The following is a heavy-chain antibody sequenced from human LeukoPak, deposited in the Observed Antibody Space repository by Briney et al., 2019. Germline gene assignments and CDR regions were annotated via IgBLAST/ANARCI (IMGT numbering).Heavy chain of an antibody. V-gene: IGHV4-38-2*02. J-gene: IGHJ4*02. Sequence: SETLSLTCAVSNYSITSGYFWGWIRQPPGKGLEWIASIYHSGTTYYNPSLRSRVTLFVDTSKNQFSLKLTSLTAADTAVYYCARDGVFHDSDGYSFDYWGQGTLVTVSS. CDR1: NYSITSGYF. D-gene: IGHD3-22*01. CDR2: IYHSGTT. CDR3: ARDGVFHDSDGYSFDY.